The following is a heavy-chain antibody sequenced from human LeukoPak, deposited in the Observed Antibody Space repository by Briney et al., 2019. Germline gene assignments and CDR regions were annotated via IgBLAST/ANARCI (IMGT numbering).Heavy chain of an antibody. V-gene: IGHV3-74*01. D-gene: IGHD3-10*01. CDR3: AKGGTHYYGSGEGVDY. CDR1: GFTFSSYW. Sequence: QPGGSLRHSCAASGFTFSSYWMHWVRQAPGKGLVWVSRINSDGSSTSYADSVEGRFTISRDNAKNTLYLQMNSLRAEDTAVYYCAKGGTHYYGSGEGVDYWGQGTLVTVSS. J-gene: IGHJ4*02. CDR2: INSDGSST.